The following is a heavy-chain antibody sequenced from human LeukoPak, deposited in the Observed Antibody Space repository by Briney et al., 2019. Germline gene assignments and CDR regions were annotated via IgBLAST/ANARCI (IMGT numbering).Heavy chain of an antibody. J-gene: IGHJ4*02. CDR1: GGSISSSSYY. V-gene: IGHV4-39*01. D-gene: IGHD3-10*01. Sequence: SSETLSLTCTVSGGSISSSSYYWGWIRQPQGRGLEWIVNIYCSGSTYYNPSLKSRVTISVDTSKNQFSLKLSSVTAADTAVFYCAIRYYYGSGSYDYWGQGTLVTVSS. CDR2: IYCSGST. CDR3: AIRYYYGSGSYDY.